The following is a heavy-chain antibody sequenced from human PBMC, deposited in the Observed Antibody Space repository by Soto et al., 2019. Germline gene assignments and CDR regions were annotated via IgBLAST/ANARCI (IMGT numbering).Heavy chain of an antibody. CDR1: GFTFDDYT. V-gene: IGHV3-43*01. Sequence: PGGSLRLSCAASGFTFDDYTMHWVRQAPGKGLEWVSLISWDGGSTYYADSVKGRFTISRDNSKNSLYLQMNSLRTEDTALYYCAKDNYYGMDVWGQGTTVTVSS. J-gene: IGHJ6*02. CDR2: ISWDGGST. CDR3: AKDNYYGMDV.